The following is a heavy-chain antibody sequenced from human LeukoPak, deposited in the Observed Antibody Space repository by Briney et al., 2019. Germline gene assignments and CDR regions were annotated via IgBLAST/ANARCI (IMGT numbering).Heavy chain of an antibody. CDR2: ISAYNGNT. D-gene: IGHD3-16*01. J-gene: IGHJ6*03. Sequence: ASVKVSCKASGYTFTSYGISWVRQAPGQGLEWMGWISAYNGNTNYAQKLQGRVTMTTDTSTSTAYMELRSLRSDDTAVYYCARNGAYMSTFGEPYYYYYYMDVWGKGTTVTISS. CDR1: GYTFTSYG. V-gene: IGHV1-18*01. CDR3: ARNGAYMSTFGEPYYYYYYMDV.